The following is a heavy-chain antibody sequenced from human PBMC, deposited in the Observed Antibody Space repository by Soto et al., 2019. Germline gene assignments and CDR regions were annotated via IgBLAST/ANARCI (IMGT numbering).Heavy chain of an antibody. Sequence: PSETLSLTCTVSGGSISSYYWSWIRQPPGKGLEWIGYIYYSRSTNYNPSLKSRVTISVXRXXXXFXLXLXXXTAAXTTVYYCARAGEVRAFNWFDPWGQGTLVTVSS. CDR1: GGSISSYY. CDR2: IYYSRST. D-gene: IGHD1-26*01. J-gene: IGHJ5*02. CDR3: ARAGEVRAFNWFDP. V-gene: IGHV4-59*01.